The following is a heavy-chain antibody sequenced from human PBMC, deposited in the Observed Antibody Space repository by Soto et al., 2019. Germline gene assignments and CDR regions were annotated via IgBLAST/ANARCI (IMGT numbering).Heavy chain of an antibody. D-gene: IGHD3-22*01. CDR3: ARDGSMRPKVYYYYGMDV. V-gene: IGHV3-30*03. CDR1: GSTFSSYG. CDR2: ISYDGSNK. J-gene: IGHJ6*02. Sequence: GGSLRLSCAASGSTFSSYGMHWVRQAPGKGLEWVAVISYDGSNKYYADSVKGRFTISRDNAKNSLYLQMNSLRAEDTAVYYCARDGSMRPKVYYYYGMDVWGQGTTVTVSS.